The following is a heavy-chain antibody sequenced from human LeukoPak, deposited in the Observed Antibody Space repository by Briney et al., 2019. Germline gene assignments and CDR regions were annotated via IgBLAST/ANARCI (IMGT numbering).Heavy chain of an antibody. CDR1: GYTFTSYY. V-gene: IGHV1-46*01. CDR2: INPSGGST. Sequence: ASVTVSCKASGYTFTSYYMHWVRQAPGQGLEWMGIINPSGGSTSYAQKFQGRVTMTRDTSTSTVYMELSSLRSEDTAVYYCARGRIAAAGTRPFPFDYWGQGTLVTVSS. CDR3: ARGRIAAAGTRPFPFDY. D-gene: IGHD6-13*01. J-gene: IGHJ4*02.